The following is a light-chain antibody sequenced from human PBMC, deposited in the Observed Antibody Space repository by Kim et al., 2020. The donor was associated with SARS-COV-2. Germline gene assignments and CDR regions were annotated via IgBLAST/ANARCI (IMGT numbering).Light chain of an antibody. V-gene: IGLV2-14*03. Sequence: GQSISSSSTGTSSDDGGYYYVSWYQQHPGKATKLMIYDVSRRPAGVSTRFFGSKSGNTASLTISELQAEDEADYYCNSYTSRDTWVFGRGTKVTVL. J-gene: IGLJ3*02. CDR1: SSDDGGYYY. CDR2: DVS. CDR3: NSYTSRDTWV.